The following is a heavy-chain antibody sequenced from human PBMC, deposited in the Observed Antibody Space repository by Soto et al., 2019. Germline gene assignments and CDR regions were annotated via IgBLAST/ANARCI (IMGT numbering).Heavy chain of an antibody. CDR3: AREDHRAGYHFDF. D-gene: IGHD2-2*01. CDR2: IYYRGST. CDR1: GGNVSGYY. V-gene: IGHV4-59*02. Sequence: AWSLSLTCAVSGGNVSGYYWRWIRQPPGKGLEWIGDIYYRGSTNYNPSLKSRVTISVDSPKNQFSLRLSSVTAADAAVYYCAREDHRAGYHFDFWGQGSLVTVSS. J-gene: IGHJ4*02.